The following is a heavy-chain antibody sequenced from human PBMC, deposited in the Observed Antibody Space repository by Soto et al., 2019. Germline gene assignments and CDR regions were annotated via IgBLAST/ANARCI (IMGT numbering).Heavy chain of an antibody. CDR2: ISGSGGST. Sequence: GGSLRHSCTASGFTLSSDAMSWVRQAPGKGLEWVSAISGSGGSTYYADSVKGRFTISRDNSENSVYLEMDSLRAEDTALYYCARDVDADFRTDFDYWGRGTLVTVSS. CDR3: ARDVDADFRTDFDY. J-gene: IGHJ4*02. V-gene: IGHV3-23*01. D-gene: IGHD4-17*01. CDR1: GFTLSSDA.